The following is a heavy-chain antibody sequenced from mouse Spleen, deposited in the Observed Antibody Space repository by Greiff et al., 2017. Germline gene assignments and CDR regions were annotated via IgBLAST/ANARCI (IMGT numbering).Heavy chain of an antibody. V-gene: IGHV1-69*01. Sequence: VQLQQPGAELVMPGASVKLSCKASSYTFTSYWMHWVKQRPGQGLEWIGEIDPSDSYTNYNQKFKGKATLTVDKSSSTAYMQLSSLTSEDSAVYYCARNGNYRQSFDYWGQGTTLTVSS. CDR2: IDPSDSYT. J-gene: IGHJ2*01. CDR1: SYTFTSYW. CDR3: ARNGNYRQSFDY. D-gene: IGHD2-1*01.